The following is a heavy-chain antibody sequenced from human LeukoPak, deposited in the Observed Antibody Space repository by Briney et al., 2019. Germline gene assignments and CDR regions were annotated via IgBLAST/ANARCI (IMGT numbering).Heavy chain of an antibody. CDR3: ASLKPPYCSGGSCYPLDFDY. CDR1: GYSISSGYY. Sequence: PSETLSLTCTVSGYSISSGYYWGWIRQPPGKGLEWIGSIYHSGSTYYNPSLKSRVTISVDTSKNQFSLKLSSVTAADTAVYYCASLKPPYCSGGSCYPLDFDYWGQGTLATVSS. V-gene: IGHV4-38-2*02. D-gene: IGHD2-15*01. CDR2: IYHSGST. J-gene: IGHJ4*02.